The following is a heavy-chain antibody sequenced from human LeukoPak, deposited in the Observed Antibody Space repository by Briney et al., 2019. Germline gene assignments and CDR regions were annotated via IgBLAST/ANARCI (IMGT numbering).Heavy chain of an antibody. CDR2: ISAYNGNI. CDR3: ARGDYDFWSGYYTGDAFDI. V-gene: IGHV1-18*01. J-gene: IGHJ3*02. Sequence: ASVKVSCKASGYTCISYGISWVRQAPGQGLEWMGWISAYNGNINYAQKLQGRVTMTTDTSTSTAYMELRSLRSDDTAVYYCARGDYDFWSGYYTGDAFDIWGQGTMVTVSS. D-gene: IGHD3-3*01. CDR1: GYTCISYG.